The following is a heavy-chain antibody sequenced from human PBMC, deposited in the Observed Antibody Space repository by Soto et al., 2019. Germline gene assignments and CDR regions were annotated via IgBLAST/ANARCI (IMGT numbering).Heavy chain of an antibody. CDR2: IIPIFGTA. Sequence: SVKVSCKASGYTFTSYGISWVRQAPGQGLEWMGGIIPIFGTANYAQKFQGRVTITADESTSTAYMELSSLRSEDTAVYYCASFSSTPENYYYYGMDVWGQGTTVTVSS. CDR1: GYTFTSYG. V-gene: IGHV1-69*13. J-gene: IGHJ6*02. D-gene: IGHD2-2*01. CDR3: ASFSSTPENYYYYGMDV.